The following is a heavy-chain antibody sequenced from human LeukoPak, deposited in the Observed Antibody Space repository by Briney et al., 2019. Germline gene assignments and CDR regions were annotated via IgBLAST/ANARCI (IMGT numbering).Heavy chain of an antibody. CDR2: IYYSGST. J-gene: IGHJ3*02. CDR1: GGSISSSSYY. V-gene: IGHV4-39*01. Sequence: SETLSLTCTVSGGSISSSSYYWGWTRQPPGKGLEWIGSIYYSGSTYYNPSLKSRVTISVDTSKNQFSLKLSSVTAADTAVYYCARHSRGFYSSSWFAFDIWGQGTMVTVSS. D-gene: IGHD6-13*01. CDR3: ARHSRGFYSSSWFAFDI.